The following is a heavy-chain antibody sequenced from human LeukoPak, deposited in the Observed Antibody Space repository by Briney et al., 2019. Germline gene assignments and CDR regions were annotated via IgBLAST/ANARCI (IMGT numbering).Heavy chain of an antibody. D-gene: IGHD6-6*01. V-gene: IGHV3-74*01. J-gene: IGHJ4*02. CDR2: INSDGSST. CDR1: GFTFSRYW. CDR3: AKDKGGEYSSSYFDY. Sequence: GGSLRLSCAASGFTFSRYWMHWVRQAPGKGLVWVSRINSDGSSTTYADSVKGRFTISRDNSKNTLYLQMNSLRAEDTAVYYCAKDKGGEYSSSYFDYWGQGTLVTVSS.